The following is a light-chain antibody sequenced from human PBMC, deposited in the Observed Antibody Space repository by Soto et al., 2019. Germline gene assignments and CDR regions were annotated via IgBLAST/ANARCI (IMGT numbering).Light chain of an antibody. CDR3: FLSDSGAWV. J-gene: IGLJ3*02. CDR2: DTS. V-gene: IGLV7-46*01. CDR1: TGAVTSGHY. Sequence: QAVVTQEPSLTVSPGETVTLTCGSSTGAVTSGHYPYWLQQKPGQAPMTLISDTSIKYPWTPARFSGSLPGDKAALTLTGAQPEDGASYDCFLSDSGAWVLGGGTQLTVL.